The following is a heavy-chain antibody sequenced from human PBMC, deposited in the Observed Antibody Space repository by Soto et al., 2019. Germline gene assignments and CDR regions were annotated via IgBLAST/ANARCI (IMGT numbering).Heavy chain of an antibody. CDR2: IYYSGST. CDR3: ARSVFP. V-gene: IGHV4-59*06. J-gene: IGHJ5*02. Sequence: SETLSLTCTVSGGSINNYYWSWIRQPPGKGLEWIGYIYYSGSTYYNPSLKSRVTISVDTSKNQFSLKLSSVTAADTAVYYCARSVFPWGQGTLVTVSS. CDR1: GGSINNYY.